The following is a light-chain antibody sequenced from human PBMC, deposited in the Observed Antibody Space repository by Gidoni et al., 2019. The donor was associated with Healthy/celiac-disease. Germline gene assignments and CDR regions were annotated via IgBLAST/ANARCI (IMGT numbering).Light chain of an antibody. CDR1: NIGSKS. V-gene: IGLV3-21*02. CDR2: DDS. J-gene: IGLJ2*01. Sequence: SHVLTQPPSVSVAPGQTARITCGGNNIGSKSVHWYQQKPGQAPVLVVYDDSDRPSGIPERFSGSNSGNTATLTISRVEAGDEADYYCQVWDSSSDLVVFGGGTKLTVL. CDR3: QVWDSSSDLVV.